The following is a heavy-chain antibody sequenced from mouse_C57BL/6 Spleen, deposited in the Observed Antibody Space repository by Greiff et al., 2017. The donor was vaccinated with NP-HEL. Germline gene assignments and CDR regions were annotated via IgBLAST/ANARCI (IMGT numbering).Heavy chain of an antibody. CDR3: ARYTLYYGSSYGYFDV. V-gene: IGHV7-3*01. CDR1: GFTFTDYY. J-gene: IGHJ1*03. CDR2: IRNKANGYTT. D-gene: IGHD1-1*01. Sequence: VQLKESGGGLVQPGGSLSLSCAASGFTFTDYYMSWVRQPPGKALEWLGFIRNKANGYTTEYSASVKGRFTISRDNSQSILYLQMNALRAEDSATYYCARYTLYYGSSYGYFDVWGTGTTVTVSS.